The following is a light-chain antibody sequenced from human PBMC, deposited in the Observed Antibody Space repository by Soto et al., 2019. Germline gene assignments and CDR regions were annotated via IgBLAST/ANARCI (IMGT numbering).Light chain of an antibody. V-gene: IGKV3-20*01. J-gene: IGKJ5*01. CDR2: GAS. CDR1: QSVNSSY. CDR3: QQYGSPST. Sequence: EIVLTKSPGTLSLSPGERVTLSCRASQSVNSSYLAWYQHKPRQAPRLLIYGASTRATGIPDRLSGSASGTDFPLTIARMEPGYSAVYYCQQYGSPSTFGQGTRLEIK.